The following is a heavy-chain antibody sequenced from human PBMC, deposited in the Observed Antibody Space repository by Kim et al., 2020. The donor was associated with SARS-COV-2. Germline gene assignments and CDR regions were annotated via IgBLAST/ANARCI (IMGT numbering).Heavy chain of an antibody. J-gene: IGHJ3*02. D-gene: IGHD6-13*01. Sequence: NYNPAHKSRVTISVETSKIQFSLKLSSVQAADTAVYYCARLGQQLGTFDIWGQGTMVTLSS. V-gene: IGHV4-4*09. CDR3: ARLGQQLGTFDI.